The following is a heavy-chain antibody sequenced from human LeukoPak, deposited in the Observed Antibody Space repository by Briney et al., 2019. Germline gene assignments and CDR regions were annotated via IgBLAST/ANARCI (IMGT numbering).Heavy chain of an antibody. CDR2: IRSEANSYAT. Sequence: GGSLRLSCAASGFIFSGSAMHWVRQASGKGLEWVGRIRSEANSYATAYAASVKGRFTISRDDSKNTAYLQMNSLKTEDTAVYYCTSQLPYYYDSSGYQVYWGQGTLVTVSS. V-gene: IGHV3-73*01. D-gene: IGHD3-22*01. CDR3: TSQLPYYYDSSGYQVY. J-gene: IGHJ4*02. CDR1: GFIFSGSA.